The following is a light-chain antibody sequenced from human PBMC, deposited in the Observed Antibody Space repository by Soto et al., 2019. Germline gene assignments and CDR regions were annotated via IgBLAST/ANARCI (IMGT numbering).Light chain of an antibody. Sequence: QSALTQPASVSGSPGQSITIACTGTSSDVGSYNLVSWHQQHPGKAPKLMIYEGSKRPSGVSNRLSGSKSGNTASLTISGLHAEEEAAYYCCSYAGSSTLVFGAGTKLTVL. V-gene: IGLV2-23*01. CDR3: CSYAGSSTLV. CDR2: EGS. J-gene: IGLJ3*02. CDR1: SSDVGSYNL.